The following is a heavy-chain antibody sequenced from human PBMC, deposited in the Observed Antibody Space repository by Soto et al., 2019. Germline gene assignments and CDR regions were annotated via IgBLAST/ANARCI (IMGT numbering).Heavy chain of an antibody. J-gene: IGHJ6*02. D-gene: IGHD3-3*01. V-gene: IGHV1-2*04. Sequence: ASVKVSCKASGYTFTGYYMHWVRQAPGQGLEWMGWINPNSGGTNYAQKFQGWVTMTRDTSISTAYMELSRLRSDDTAVYYCARSAWDFWSGYPRGMDVWGQGTTVTVSS. CDR1: GYTFTGYY. CDR2: INPNSGGT. CDR3: ARSAWDFWSGYPRGMDV.